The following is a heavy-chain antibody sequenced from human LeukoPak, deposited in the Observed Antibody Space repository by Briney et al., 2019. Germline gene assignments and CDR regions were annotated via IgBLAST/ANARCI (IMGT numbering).Heavy chain of an antibody. CDR2: IWYDGSNK. J-gene: IGHJ4*02. CDR1: GFTFSSYG. D-gene: IGHD2-21*01. CDR3: AREEVIPSPFDY. Sequence: GGSLRLSCAASGFTFSSYGMHWVRQAPGKGLEWVAVIWYDGSNKYYADSVKGRFTISRDNSKSTLYLQMNSLRAEDTAVYYCAREEVIPSPFDYWGQGTLVTVSS. V-gene: IGHV3-33*01.